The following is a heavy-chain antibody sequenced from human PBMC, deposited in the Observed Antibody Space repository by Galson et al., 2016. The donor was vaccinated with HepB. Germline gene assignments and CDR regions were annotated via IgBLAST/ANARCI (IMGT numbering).Heavy chain of an antibody. CDR1: GGSISPYF. D-gene: IGHD4-23*01. V-gene: IGHV4-59*01. Sequence: SETLSLTCTASGGSISPYFWSWIRRPPGKGLEWIAYIYFSGTTNYNPSLKSRVTISLDTSKGQFSLKVTSVTAADSAVYYCARSYGGYAFDIWGQGTMVTVSS. CDR2: IYFSGTT. J-gene: IGHJ3*02. CDR3: ARSYGGYAFDI.